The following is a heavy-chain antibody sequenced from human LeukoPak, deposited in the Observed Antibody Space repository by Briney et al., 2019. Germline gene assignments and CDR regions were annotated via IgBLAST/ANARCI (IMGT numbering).Heavy chain of an antibody. CDR1: GFTFTNYW. CDR3: ASRAGKPVNTPWCFDY. V-gene: IGHV3-7*01. Sequence: GGSLRLSCAASGFTFTNYWMTWVRQAPGKGPEWVSNIRQDGSETNYVDSVRGRFTIARDNTKNSLYLQMTSLRGEDTAVYYCASRAGKPVNTPWCFDYWGQGALVTVSS. J-gene: IGHJ4*02. D-gene: IGHD2-8*02. CDR2: IRQDGSET.